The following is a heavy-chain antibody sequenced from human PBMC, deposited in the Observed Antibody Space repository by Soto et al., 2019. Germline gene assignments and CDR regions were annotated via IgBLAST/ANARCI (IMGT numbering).Heavy chain of an antibody. CDR2: IRSKAYGGTT. J-gene: IGHJ5*02. CDR3: TRDLTSYYDFWSGYYPPGFDP. V-gene: IGHV3-49*03. D-gene: IGHD3-3*01. Sequence: GSLRLSCTASGFTFGDYAMSWFRQAPGKGLEWVGFIRSKAYGGTTEYAASVKGRFTISRDDSKSIAYLQMKSLKTEDTAVYYCTRDLTSYYDFWSGYYPPGFDPWGQGTLVTVSS. CDR1: GFTFGDYA.